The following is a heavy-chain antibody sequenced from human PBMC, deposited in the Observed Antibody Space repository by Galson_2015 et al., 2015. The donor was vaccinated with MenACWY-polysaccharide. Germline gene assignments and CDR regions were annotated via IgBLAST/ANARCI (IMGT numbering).Heavy chain of an antibody. J-gene: IGHJ4*02. CDR2: IFPATSST. V-gene: IGHV5-51*03. CDR3: SRHQCGPPSSPAGH. D-gene: IGHD6-6*01. CDR1: GFNFHPFW. Sequence: QSGAEVTKPGGSLQISCAASGFNFHPFWIGWARQLPGKGLEWMGIIFPATSSTKYSPSFQGQVTISADKSNSTAYLQWTSLKASDTARYFYSRHQCGPPSSPAGHWGQGTLIIVSS.